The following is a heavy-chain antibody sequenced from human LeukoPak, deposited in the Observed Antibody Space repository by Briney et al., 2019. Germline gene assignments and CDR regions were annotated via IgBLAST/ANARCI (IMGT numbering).Heavy chain of an antibody. J-gene: IGHJ4*02. CDR2: IYSSGST. CDR3: ARDVYDSSGYYLLGDN. CDR1: GGSLSDFY. D-gene: IGHD3-22*01. Sequence: PSETLSLTCTVSGGSLSDFYWSWIRQSPGEGLEWLGYIYSSGSTHYNPSLKSRVTISLDTSKKQFSLKLSSVTAADTALYYCARDVYDSSGYYLLGDNWGQGTLVTVSS. V-gene: IGHV4-59*01.